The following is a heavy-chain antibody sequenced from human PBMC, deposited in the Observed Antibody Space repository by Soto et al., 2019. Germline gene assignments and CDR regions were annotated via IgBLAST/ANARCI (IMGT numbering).Heavy chain of an antibody. CDR2: IYYSGST. CDR3: ARGHGDYDMVIDAFDI. Sequence: PSETLSLTCTVSGGSVSSGSYYWSWIRQPPGKGLEWIGYIYYSGSTNYNPSLKSRVTISVDTSKNQFSLKLSSVTAADTAVYYCARGHGDYDMVIDAFDIGGQGTMVTVSS. CDR1: GGSVSSGSYY. J-gene: IGHJ3*02. D-gene: IGHD4-17*01. V-gene: IGHV4-61*01.